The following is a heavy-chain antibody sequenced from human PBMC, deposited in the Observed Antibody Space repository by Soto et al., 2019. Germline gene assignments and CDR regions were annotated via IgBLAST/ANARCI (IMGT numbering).Heavy chain of an antibody. Sequence: GGSLRLSCAASGFNFCSYGMHWVRQAPGKGLEWVAVISYDGSNKYYADSVKGRFTISRDNSKNTLYLQMNSLRAEDTAVYYCAKDQRYCTNGVCYTPSRYYMDIWGKGTTVTLSS. CDR1: GFNFCSYG. D-gene: IGHD2-8*01. CDR3: AKDQRYCTNGVCYTPSRYYMDI. V-gene: IGHV3-30*18. CDR2: ISYDGSNK. J-gene: IGHJ6*03.